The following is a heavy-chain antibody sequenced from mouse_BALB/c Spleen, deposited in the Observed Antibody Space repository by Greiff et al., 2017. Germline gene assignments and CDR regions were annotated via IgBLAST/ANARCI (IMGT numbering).Heavy chain of an antibody. Sequence: DVMLVESGGGLVQPGGSLKLSCAASGFTFSSYGMSWVRQTPDKRLELVATINSNGGSTYYPDSVKGRFTISRDNAKNTLYLQMSSLKSEDTAMYYCARGGPRGWFAYWGQGTLVTVSA. V-gene: IGHV5-6-3*01. CDR3: ARGGPRGWFAY. CDR2: INSNGGST. J-gene: IGHJ3*01. CDR1: GFTFSSYG.